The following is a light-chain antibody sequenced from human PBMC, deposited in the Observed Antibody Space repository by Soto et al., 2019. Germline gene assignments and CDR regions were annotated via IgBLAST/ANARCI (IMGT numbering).Light chain of an antibody. V-gene: IGLV2-14*01. CDR3: QFYESSLSAYGV. CDR2: EVS. Sequence: QSALTQPASVSGSPGQSITISCTGTSSDIGGYNYVSWYQQHPGEAPKLVIYEVSNRPSGVSNRFSGSKSGNTASLTISGLQADDEGDYFCQFYESSLSAYGVFGGGTQLTVL. J-gene: IGLJ2*01. CDR1: SSDIGGYNY.